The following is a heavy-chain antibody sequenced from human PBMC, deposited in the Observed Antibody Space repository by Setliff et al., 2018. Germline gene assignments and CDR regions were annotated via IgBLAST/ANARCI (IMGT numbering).Heavy chain of an antibody. CDR1: GYTFSTYG. Sequence: SVKVSCKDSGYTFSTYGISWVRQAPGQGLEWMGGIIPIFGTANYAHKFQGRVTITADESTSTAYMELSSLRSEDTAVYYCARLLPLVGPGGPFDYWGQGTLVTVSS. CDR3: ARLLPLVGPGGPFDY. V-gene: IGHV1-69*13. CDR2: IIPIFGTA. J-gene: IGHJ4*02. D-gene: IGHD3-16*01.